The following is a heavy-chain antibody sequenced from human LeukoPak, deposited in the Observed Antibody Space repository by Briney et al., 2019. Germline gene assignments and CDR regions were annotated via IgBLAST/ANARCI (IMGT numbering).Heavy chain of an antibody. D-gene: IGHD6-19*01. CDR2: IYYSGST. V-gene: IGHV4-39*07. CDR3: ARATLSKWLAIDAFDI. Sequence: SETLSLTCTISGGSISTSSYYWGWIRQPPGKGLEWIGSIYYSGSTNYNPSLKSRVTISVDTSKNQFSLKLSSVTAADTAVYYCARATLSKWLAIDAFDIWGQGTMVTVSS. J-gene: IGHJ3*02. CDR1: GGSISTSSYY.